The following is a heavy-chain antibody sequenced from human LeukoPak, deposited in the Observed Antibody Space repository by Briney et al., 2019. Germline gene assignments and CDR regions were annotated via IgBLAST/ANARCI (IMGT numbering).Heavy chain of an antibody. CDR3: ARRPYSGSYYGWFDP. D-gene: IGHD1-26*01. V-gene: IGHV4-39*01. J-gene: IGHJ5*02. Sequence: KSSETLSLTCAVYGGSFSGYYWGWIRQPPGKGLEWIGSIYYSGSTYYNPSLKSRVTISVDTSKNQFSLKLSSVTAADTAVYYCARRPYSGSYYGWFDPWGQGTLVTVSS. CDR2: IYYSGST. CDR1: GGSFSGYY.